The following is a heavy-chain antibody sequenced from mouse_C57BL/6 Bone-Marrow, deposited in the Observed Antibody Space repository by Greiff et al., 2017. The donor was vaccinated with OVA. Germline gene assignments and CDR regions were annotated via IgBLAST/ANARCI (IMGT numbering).Heavy chain of an antibody. CDR3: AREGDSSGYPDY. V-gene: IGHV1-81*01. D-gene: IGHD3-2*02. J-gene: IGHJ2*01. Sequence: QVQLQQSGAELARPGASVKLSCKASGYTFTSYGISWVKQRTGQGLEWIGEIYPRSGNTYYNEKFKGKATLTADKSSSTAYMGLRSLTSVDSAVFFCAREGDSSGYPDYWGEGTTLTVSA. CDR1: GYTFTSYG. CDR2: IYPRSGNT.